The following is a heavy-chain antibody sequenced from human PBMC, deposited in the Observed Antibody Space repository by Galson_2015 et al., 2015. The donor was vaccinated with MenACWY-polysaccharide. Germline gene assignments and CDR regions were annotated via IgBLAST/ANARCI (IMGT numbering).Heavy chain of an antibody. V-gene: IGHV3-23*01. D-gene: IGHD3-10*01. J-gene: IGHJ4*02. Sequence: SLRLSCAASGFTFSSYSMNWVRQDPGKGLEWVSGLSASGDKTYYADSVKGRFTISRDNSRNMLYLQMNSLRAEDTAVYHCVKSGLGNLGYSMVRGVDYWGRGTLATVPS. CDR2: LSASGDKT. CDR1: GFTFSSYS. CDR3: VKSGLGNLGYSMVRGVDY.